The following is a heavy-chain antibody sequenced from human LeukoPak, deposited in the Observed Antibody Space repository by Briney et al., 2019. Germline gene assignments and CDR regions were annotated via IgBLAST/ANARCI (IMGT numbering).Heavy chain of an antibody. CDR1: GGSISSSNYY. V-gene: IGHV4-61*05. D-gene: IGHD3-10*01. CDR2: IYYRVTS. Sequence: SETLSLTCTVSGGSISSSNYYWNWIRQPPGKGLEWIGYIYYRVTSDYNPSLKSRVTMSVDMSTRQISLKLSSVTAADTAVYYCARAVGGDGSGSLWGPGTLVTVSS. CDR3: ARAVGGDGSGSL. J-gene: IGHJ4*02.